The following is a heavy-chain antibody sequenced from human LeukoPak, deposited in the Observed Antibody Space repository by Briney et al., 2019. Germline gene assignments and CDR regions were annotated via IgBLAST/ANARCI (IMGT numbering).Heavy chain of an antibody. V-gene: IGHV1-2*02. CDR1: GYTFTGYY. CDR2: INPNNGGT. D-gene: IGHD5-18*01. Sequence: ASVKVSCKASGYTFTGYYIHWVRQAPGQGLEWMGWINPNNGGTNYAQKFQGRVTMTRDTSISTAYMELSSLRSDDTAVYYCAKGSSFGLGYYYYMDVWGNGTTVAVSS. J-gene: IGHJ6*03. CDR3: AKGSSFGLGYYYYMDV.